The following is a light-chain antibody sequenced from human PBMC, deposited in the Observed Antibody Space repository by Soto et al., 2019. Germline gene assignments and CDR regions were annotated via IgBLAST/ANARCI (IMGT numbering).Light chain of an antibody. CDR2: AAS. CDR3: QQYGPSPWT. CDR1: QTVNSAS. V-gene: IGKV3-20*01. J-gene: IGKJ1*01. Sequence: IVLTQSPGPLSLSPGGRATLSCRADQTVNSASLAWYCHEPGQAPRLLIYAASRRATGIPERFSGGGSGTDFTLTIDRLEREDFAVYYCQQYGPSPWTFGQGTKVEVK.